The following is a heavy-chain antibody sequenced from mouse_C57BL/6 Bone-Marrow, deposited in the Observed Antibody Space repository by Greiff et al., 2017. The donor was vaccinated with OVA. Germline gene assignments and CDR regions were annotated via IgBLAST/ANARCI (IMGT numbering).Heavy chain of an antibody. J-gene: IGHJ3*01. D-gene: IGHD2-3*01. V-gene: IGHV1-76*01. CDR3: ARWRDGYHPAWFAY. CDR1: GYTFTDYY. Sequence: QVQLQQSGAELVRPGASVKLSCKASGYTFTDYYINWVKQRPGQGLEWIARVYPGRGNTYYNEKFKGKATLTAEKYSSTAYMQLSSLTSEDYAVYFCARWRDGYHPAWFAYWGQGTLVTVSA. CDR2: VYPGRGNT.